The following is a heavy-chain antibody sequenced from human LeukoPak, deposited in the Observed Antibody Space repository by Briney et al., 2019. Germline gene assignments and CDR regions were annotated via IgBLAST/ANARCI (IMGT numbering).Heavy chain of an antibody. CDR1: GDSFTDYY. CDR3: ARDGGLHSHFDF. Sequence: SETLSLTCNVIGDSFTDYYWNWIRQPPGKGLEWIGYIYYNENSNYSPSLKGRVTLSVDTSRNQFSLHLASVTAADTAMYYCARDGGLHSHFDFWGQGILVTVAS. V-gene: IGHV4-59*01. J-gene: IGHJ4*02. D-gene: IGHD3-16*01. CDR2: IYYNENS.